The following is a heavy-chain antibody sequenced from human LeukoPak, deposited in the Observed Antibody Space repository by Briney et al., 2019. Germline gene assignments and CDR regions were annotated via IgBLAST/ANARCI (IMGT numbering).Heavy chain of an antibody. V-gene: IGHV4-59*01. CDR3: AVSRSGSIFVFDI. CDR2: IYYTGST. CDR1: GGSISSYH. D-gene: IGHD3-22*01. J-gene: IGHJ3*02. Sequence: SETLSLTCTVSGGSISSYHWSWIRQPPGKGLEWIGYIYYTGSTDYTPSLKSRVTISVDMSKNQFSLKLISVTAADTAVYYCAVSRSGSIFVFDIWGQGTMVTVSS.